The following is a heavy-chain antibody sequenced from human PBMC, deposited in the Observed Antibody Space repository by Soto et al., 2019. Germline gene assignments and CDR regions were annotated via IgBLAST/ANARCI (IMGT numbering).Heavy chain of an antibody. J-gene: IGHJ5*02. CDR1: GYTLTSKG. D-gene: IGHD6-19*01. V-gene: IGHV1-18*01. CDR3: AREPVAGIWFDP. CDR2: INSYNGNT. Sequence: QVQLVQSGAGVKKPGASVRVSCRAFGYTLTSKGSSWVGQAPGQGFEWMGWINSYNGNTNYAQKLQGRVTMTTDTSTSTAYMELRSLRSDDTAVYYCAREPVAGIWFDPWGQGTLVTVSS.